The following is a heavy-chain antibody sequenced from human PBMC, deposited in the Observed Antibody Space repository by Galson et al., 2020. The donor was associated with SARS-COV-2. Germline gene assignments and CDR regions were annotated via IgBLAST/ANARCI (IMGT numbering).Heavy chain of an antibody. J-gene: IGHJ4*02. V-gene: IGHV3-30-3*01. D-gene: IGHD3-16*01. Sequence: GGSLRLSCAASQYAFTNYAMHWVRQAPGKGLEWVALISYDGNNAYFADSVKGRFTISRDNPKNTLYLQMNNLGTEDTAVYYCATSASVCGSPFAYWGQGTLVTVSS. CDR1: QYAFTNYA. CDR2: ISYDGNNA. CDR3: ATSASVCGSPFAY.